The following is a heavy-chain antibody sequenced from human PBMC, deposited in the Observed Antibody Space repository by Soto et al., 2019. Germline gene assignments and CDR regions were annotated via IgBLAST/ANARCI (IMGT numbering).Heavy chain of an antibody. Sequence: QVQLVESGGGVVQPGRSLRLSCAASGFIYSTYAMHWVRQAPGKGLECVALIWYDGSNKYYADSVKGRFTISRDNSKNTLYLQMDSLRAEDTAIYYCARDRETYGVASPQDSWGQGTLVTVSS. CDR2: IWYDGSNK. CDR3: ARDRETYGVASPQDS. CDR1: GFIYSTYA. J-gene: IGHJ4*02. D-gene: IGHD5-12*01. V-gene: IGHV3-33*01.